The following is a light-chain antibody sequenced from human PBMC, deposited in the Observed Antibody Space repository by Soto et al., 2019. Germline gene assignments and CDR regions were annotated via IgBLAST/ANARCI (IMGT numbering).Light chain of an antibody. J-gene: IGLJ2*01. CDR3: ASYTRTTTLG. V-gene: IGLV2-14*01. CDR1: MSDIGGYNF. Sequence: QSALTQPASVSGSPGQSITISCTGTMSDIGGYNFISWYQHHPGKAPKLVIYDVNNRPSGISYRFSGSKSGNTASLTISGLQAEDEADYYCASYTRTTTLGFGGGTKVTVL. CDR2: DVN.